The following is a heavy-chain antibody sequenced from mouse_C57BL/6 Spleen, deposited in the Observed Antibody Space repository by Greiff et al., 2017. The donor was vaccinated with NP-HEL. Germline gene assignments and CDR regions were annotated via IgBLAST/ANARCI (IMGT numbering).Heavy chain of an antibody. D-gene: IGHD1-1*01. CDR3: ARYYYGSSYDLYAMDY. CDR1: GYTFTDYY. Sequence: QVQLKQSGPELVKPGASVKISCKASGYTFTDYYINWVKQRPGQGLEWIGWIFPGSGSTYYNEKFKGKATLTVDKSSSTAYMLLSSLTSEDSAVYFCARYYYGSSYDLYAMDYWGQGTSVTVSS. V-gene: IGHV1-75*01. J-gene: IGHJ4*01. CDR2: IFPGSGST.